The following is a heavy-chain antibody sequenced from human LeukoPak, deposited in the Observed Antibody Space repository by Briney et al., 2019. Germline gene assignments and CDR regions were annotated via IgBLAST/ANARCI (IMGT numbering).Heavy chain of an antibody. V-gene: IGHV3-7*01. J-gene: IGHJ3*02. CDR3: ARAQGAFDI. Sequence: PGGSLRLSCAASGFTFSSYKMSWVRQAPGKGLEWVANIKQDGSEKYYVDSVKGRFTISRDNAKNSLYLQMNSLRAEDTAVYYCARAQGAFDIWGQGTMVTVSS. CDR2: IKQDGSEK. CDR1: GFTFSSYK.